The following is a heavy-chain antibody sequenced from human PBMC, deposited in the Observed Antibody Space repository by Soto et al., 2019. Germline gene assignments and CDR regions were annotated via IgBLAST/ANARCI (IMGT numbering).Heavy chain of an antibody. Sequence: QVQLVQSGAEVKKPGASVKVSCKASGYTFTSYGISWVRQAPGQGLEWMGWISAYNGNTNYAQKFQGRVTMTTDTSTRTAYMELSSLRSDDTAMYYCARPYYDILTGYFYYYGMDVWGQGTTVTVSS. CDR1: GYTFTSYG. V-gene: IGHV1-18*01. D-gene: IGHD3-9*01. CDR3: ARPYYDILTGYFYYYGMDV. J-gene: IGHJ6*02. CDR2: ISAYNGNT.